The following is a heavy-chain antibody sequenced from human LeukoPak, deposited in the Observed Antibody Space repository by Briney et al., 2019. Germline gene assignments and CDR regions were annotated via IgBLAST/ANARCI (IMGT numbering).Heavy chain of an antibody. Sequence: PSETLSLTCTVSGGSISSYYWSWIRQPAGKGLEWIGRIYTSGSTNYNPSLKSRVTMSVDTSKNQFSLKLSSVTAADTAVYYCARVSESGGSLDAFDIWGQGTKVTVSS. J-gene: IGHJ3*02. CDR1: GGSISSYY. CDR3: ARVSESGGSLDAFDI. D-gene: IGHD2-15*01. CDR2: IYTSGST. V-gene: IGHV4-4*07.